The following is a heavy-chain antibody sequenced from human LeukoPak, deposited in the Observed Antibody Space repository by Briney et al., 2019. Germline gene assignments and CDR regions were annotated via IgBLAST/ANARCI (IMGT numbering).Heavy chain of an antibody. CDR3: AHISMYYDFWSGYYLDY. CDR1: GISLSTSGVG. Sequence: ESGPTLVKPTQTLTLTCTFSGISLSTSGVGVGWIRQPPGKALEWLALIYWNDDKRYSPSLKSRLTITKDTSKNQVVLTMTNMDPVDTATYYRAHISMYYDFWSGYYLDYWGQGTLVTVSS. J-gene: IGHJ4*02. CDR2: IYWNDDK. V-gene: IGHV2-5*01. D-gene: IGHD3-3*01.